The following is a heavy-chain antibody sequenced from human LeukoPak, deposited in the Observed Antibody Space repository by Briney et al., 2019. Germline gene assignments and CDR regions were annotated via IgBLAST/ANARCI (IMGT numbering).Heavy chain of an antibody. V-gene: IGHV3-23*01. CDR2: ISGSGGST. CDR3: AKDPSMATITAFDI. CDR1: GFTFSNYA. Sequence: GGSLRLSCAASGFTFSNYAMSWVRQAPGKGLEWVSVISGSGGSTYYADSVKGRFTISRDNSKNTLYLQMNSLRAEDTAVYYCAKDPSMATITAFDIWGQGTMVTVSS. J-gene: IGHJ3*02. D-gene: IGHD5-24*01.